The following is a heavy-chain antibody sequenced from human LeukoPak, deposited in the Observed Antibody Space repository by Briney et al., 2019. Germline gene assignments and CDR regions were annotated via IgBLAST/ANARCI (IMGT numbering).Heavy chain of an antibody. CDR1: GFTVSSNY. Sequence: PGGSLRLSCAASGFTVSSNYMSWVRQAPGKGLEWVANIKQDGSDKYYVDSVKGRFTISRDNAKNSLYLQMNSLRAEDTAVYYCATYGRELWFDPWGQGTLVTVSS. J-gene: IGHJ5*02. V-gene: IGHV3-7*03. CDR2: IKQDGSDK. CDR3: ATYGRELWFDP. D-gene: IGHD4-17*01.